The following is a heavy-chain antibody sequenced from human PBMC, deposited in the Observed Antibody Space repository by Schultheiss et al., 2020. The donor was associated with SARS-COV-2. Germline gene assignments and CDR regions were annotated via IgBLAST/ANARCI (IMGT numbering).Heavy chain of an antibody. J-gene: IGHJ5*02. CDR3: ARDMGSSWYFSRNWFDP. CDR2: IYHSGST. V-gene: IGHV4-4*02. CDR1: GGSISSSNW. D-gene: IGHD6-13*01. Sequence: SETLSLTCAVSGGSISSSNWWSWVRQPPGKGLEWIGEIYHSGSTYYNPSLKSRVTISVDTSKNQFSLKLSSVTAADTAVYYCARDMGSSWYFSRNWFDPWGQGTLVTVSS.